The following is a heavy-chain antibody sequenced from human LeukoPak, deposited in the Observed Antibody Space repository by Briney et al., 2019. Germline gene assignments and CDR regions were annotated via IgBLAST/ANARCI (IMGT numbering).Heavy chain of an antibody. CDR2: IHHSGST. V-gene: IGHV4-34*01. D-gene: IGHD3-16*02. J-gene: IGHJ4*02. CDR3: ARGSFRGYYDYVWGSYRPIYYFDY. Sequence: PSETLSLTCAVYGGSFSGYYWSWIRQPPGKGLEWIGEIHHSGSTNYNPSLKSRVTISVDTSKNQFSLKLSSVTAADTAVYYCARGSFRGYYDYVWGSYRPIYYFDYWGQGTLVTVSS. CDR1: GGSFSGYY.